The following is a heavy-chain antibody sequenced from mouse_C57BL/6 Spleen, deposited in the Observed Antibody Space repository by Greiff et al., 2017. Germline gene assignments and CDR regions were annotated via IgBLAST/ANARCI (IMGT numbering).Heavy chain of an antibody. CDR1: GYAFSSSW. D-gene: IGHD4-1*01. CDR2: IYPGDGDT. V-gene: IGHV1-82*01. CDR3: ARRDWVLWYFDV. J-gene: IGHJ1*03. Sequence: VQLQQSGPELVKPGASVKISCKASGYAFSSSWMNWVKQRPGKGLEWIGRIYPGDGDTNYNGKFKGKATLTADKSSSTAYMQLSSLTSEDSAVYFCARRDWVLWYFDVWGTGTTVTVSS.